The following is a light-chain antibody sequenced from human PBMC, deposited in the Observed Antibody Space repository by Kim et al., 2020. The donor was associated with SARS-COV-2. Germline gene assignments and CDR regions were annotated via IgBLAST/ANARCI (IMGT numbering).Light chain of an antibody. CDR3: QSYDDFNRV. J-gene: IGLJ3*02. CDR2: EDN. V-gene: IGLV6-57*01. Sequence: GKTVTISCTRSSGSIASSDVQWYRQRPGSSPTTLIYEDNQRTPGVPERFSGSVDSSSNSASLTISGLKTEDEADYFCQSYDDFNRVFGGGTQLTVL. CDR1: SGSIASSD.